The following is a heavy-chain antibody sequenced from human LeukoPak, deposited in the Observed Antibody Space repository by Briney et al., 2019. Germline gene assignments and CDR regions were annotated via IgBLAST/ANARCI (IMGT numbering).Heavy chain of an antibody. Sequence: GGSLRLSCAASGFTFSSYAMSWVRRAPGKGLEWVSAISGSGGSTYYADSVKGRFTISRDNSKNTLYLQMNSLRAEDTAVYYCAKETDQYYYYGMDVWGQGTTVTVSS. V-gene: IGHV3-23*01. CDR1: GFTFSSYA. J-gene: IGHJ6*02. CDR3: AKETDQYYYYGMDV. CDR2: ISGSGGST.